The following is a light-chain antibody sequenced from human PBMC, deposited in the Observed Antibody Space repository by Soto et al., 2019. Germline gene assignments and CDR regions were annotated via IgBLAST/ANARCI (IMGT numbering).Light chain of an antibody. J-gene: IGLJ7*01. CDR2: EVS. Sequence: QSALTQPASVSGSPGQSSTISCTGTSSDVGGYNYVSWYQQHPGKAPELMIYEVSNRPSGVSNRFSGSKSGNTASLTISGLQAEYEADYYCRSYTSSRTLVFGGGTQLTVL. V-gene: IGLV2-14*01. CDR3: RSYTSSRTLV. CDR1: SSDVGGYNY.